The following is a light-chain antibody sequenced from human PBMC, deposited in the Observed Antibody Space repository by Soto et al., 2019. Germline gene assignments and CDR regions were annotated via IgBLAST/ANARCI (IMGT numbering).Light chain of an antibody. Sequence: ETILAQSPATLSLSAGERATLSCRASQSVSTNLAWYQQKPGQAPRLLISGATTRATDTPARFSGSGSGTEFTLTISSLQSEDFAIYYCQQYNNWPPITFGQGTRLEMK. CDR2: GAT. J-gene: IGKJ5*01. CDR3: QQYNNWPPIT. CDR1: QSVSTN. V-gene: IGKV3-15*01.